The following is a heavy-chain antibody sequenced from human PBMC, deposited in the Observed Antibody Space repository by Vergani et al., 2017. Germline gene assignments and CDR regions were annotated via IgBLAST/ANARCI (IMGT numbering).Heavy chain of an antibody. J-gene: IGHJ6*02. Sequence: EVQLVESGGGIVKPGGSLRLSCVASVFSFRNAWMNWVRRTPGKGLEWVGRIKSTFDRGTTDYAAAVKGRFTISRDDSKDTLFLQMNGLKTEDIGVYYCTTDPRYCGDGSCDWLRDHHYYGMDVWGQGTTVTVSS. CDR3: TTDPRYCGDGSCDWLRDHHYYGMDV. D-gene: IGHD2-21*01. CDR1: VFSFRNAW. V-gene: IGHV3-15*07. CDR2: IKSTFDRGTT.